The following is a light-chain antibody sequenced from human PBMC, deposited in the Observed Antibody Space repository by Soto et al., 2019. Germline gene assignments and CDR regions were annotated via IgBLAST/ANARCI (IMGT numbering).Light chain of an antibody. CDR2: EVS. J-gene: IGLJ1*01. Sequence: QSVLTQPASVSGSPGQSITISCTGTSSDVGGYNFVSWYQQHPGKAPKLMIYEVSNRPSGVSNRFSGSKSGNTASPTISGLQAEDEADYYCTSYSTSNSYVFGAGTKVTVL. CDR1: SSDVGGYNF. CDR3: TSYSTSNSYV. V-gene: IGLV2-14*01.